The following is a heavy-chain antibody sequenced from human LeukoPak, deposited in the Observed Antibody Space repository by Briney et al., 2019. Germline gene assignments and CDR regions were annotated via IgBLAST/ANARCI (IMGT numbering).Heavy chain of an antibody. CDR2: ISSSSSYI. CDR1: GFTFSSYS. D-gene: IGHD3-3*01. J-gene: IGHJ4*02. Sequence: PGGSLRLSCAASGFTFSSYSMNWVRQAPGKGLEWVSSISSSSSYIYYADSVKGRFTISRDNAKNSLYLQMNSLRAEDTAVYYCARAEDDFWSGYYSHPVYWGQGTLVTVSS. V-gene: IGHV3-21*01. CDR3: ARAEDDFWSGYYSHPVY.